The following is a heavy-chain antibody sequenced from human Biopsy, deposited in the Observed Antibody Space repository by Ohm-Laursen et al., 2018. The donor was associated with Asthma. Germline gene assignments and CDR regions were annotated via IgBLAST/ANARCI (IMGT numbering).Heavy chain of an antibody. CDR3: ARMITIFGVVSRGMDV. J-gene: IGHJ6*02. D-gene: IGHD3-3*01. CDR1: GFTFSSYA. V-gene: IGHV3-48*02. CDR2: ISSSGAST. Sequence: SLRLSCTASGFTFSSYAMSWVRQAPGKGLEWVSSISSSGASTYYADSVKGRFTISRDNAKNSLYLQMNSLRDEDTAVYYCARMITIFGVVSRGMDVWGQGTTVTVSS.